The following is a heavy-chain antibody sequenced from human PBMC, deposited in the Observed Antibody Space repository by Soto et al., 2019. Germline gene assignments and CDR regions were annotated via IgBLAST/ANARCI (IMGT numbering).Heavy chain of an antibody. D-gene: IGHD2-15*01. V-gene: IGHV1-3*01. CDR1: GYTFTSYA. J-gene: IGHJ4*02. CDR3: ARGPGGPDGPGDY. Sequence: ASVKVSCKASGYTFTSYAMHWVRQAPGQRLEWMGWINAGNGNPKYSQKFQGRVTITRDTSASTAYMELSSLRFEDTAVYYCARGPGGPDGPGDYWGQGTLVTVSS. CDR2: INAGNGNP.